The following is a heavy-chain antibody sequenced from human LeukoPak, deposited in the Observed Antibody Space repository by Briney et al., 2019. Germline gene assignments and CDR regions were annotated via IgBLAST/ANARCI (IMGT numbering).Heavy chain of an antibody. V-gene: IGHV3-30*18. CDR2: ISYDGSNK. J-gene: IGHJ6*02. Sequence: PGGSLRLSCAASGFTFSSYGMHWVRQAPGKGLEWVAVISYDGSNKYYADSVKGRFTISRDNSKNTLYLQMNSLRAEDTAVYYCAKDSQAYYYYGMDVWGQGTTVTVS. CDR3: AKDSQAYYYYGMDV. CDR1: GFTFSSYG.